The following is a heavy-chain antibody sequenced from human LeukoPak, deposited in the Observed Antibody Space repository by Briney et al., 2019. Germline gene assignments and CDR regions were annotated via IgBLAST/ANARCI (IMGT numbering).Heavy chain of an antibody. CDR1: GGTFSSYA. V-gene: IGHV1-69*04. J-gene: IGHJ4*02. Sequence: SVKVSCKASGGTFSSYAISWVRQAPGQGLEWMGRIIPILGIANYAQKFQGRVTITADKSTSTAYMELSSLRSEDTAVYYCAREEEMATITPGAYYFDYWGQGTLVTVSS. CDR3: AREEEMATITPGAYYFDY. D-gene: IGHD5-24*01. CDR2: IIPILGIA.